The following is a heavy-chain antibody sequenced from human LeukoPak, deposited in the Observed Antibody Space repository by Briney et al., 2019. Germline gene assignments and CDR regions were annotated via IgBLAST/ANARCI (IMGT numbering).Heavy chain of an antibody. V-gene: IGHV4-59*01. J-gene: IGHJ1*01. D-gene: IGHD4-23*01. CDR2: IYYSGST. CDR3: ARGDSTVTPKYFQY. CDR1: GGSITSYY. Sequence: SETLSLTCTVSGGSITSYYWSWIRQPPGKGLEWIGYIYYSGSTNYNPSLKSRVTISVDRSKNQFSLKLRSVIAADTAVYYCARGDSTVTPKYFQYWGQGTLVTVSS.